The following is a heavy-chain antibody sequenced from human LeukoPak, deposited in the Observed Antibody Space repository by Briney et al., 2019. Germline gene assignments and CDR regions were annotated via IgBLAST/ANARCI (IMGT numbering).Heavy chain of an antibody. CDR2: IYYSGST. V-gene: IGHV4-31*03. CDR1: GSSISSGGYY. D-gene: IGHD4-17*01. Sequence: SETLSLTCTVSGSSISSGGYYWSWIRQHPGKGLEWIEYIYYSGSTYYNPSLKSRVTISVDTSKNQFSLKLSSVTAADTAVYYCARSADRTGLRWGQGTLVTVSS. J-gene: IGHJ4*02. CDR3: ARSADRTGLR.